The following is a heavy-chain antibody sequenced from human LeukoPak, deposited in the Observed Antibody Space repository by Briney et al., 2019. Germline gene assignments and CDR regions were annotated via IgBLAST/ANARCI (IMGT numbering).Heavy chain of an antibody. V-gene: IGHV4-61*01. CDR2: IYYCGRN. Sequence: ADTLSLICTVSGGSFSRGSYYGRWIRQPPGKGLEWIGYIYYCGRNTYNPSLKSRVTISVAPSKNQSSLKLSSVTAADTAVYYCARDYGGGDHYYYYYYMDVWGKGTTVTVSS. J-gene: IGHJ6*03. D-gene: IGHD4-23*01. CDR1: GGSFSRGSYY. CDR3: ARDYGGGDHYYYYYYMDV.